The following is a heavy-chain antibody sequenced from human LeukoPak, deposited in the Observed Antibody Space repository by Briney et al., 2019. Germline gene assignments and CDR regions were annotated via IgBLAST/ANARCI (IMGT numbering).Heavy chain of an antibody. CDR2: IYTSGST. Sequence: SETLSLTCTVSGGSISSYYWGWIRQPPGKGLEWIGYIYTSGSTNYNPSLKSRVTISVDTSKNQFSQKLSSVTAADAAVYYCARRDYYDSSGYSFAFDIWGQGTMVTVSS. V-gene: IGHV4-4*09. D-gene: IGHD3-22*01. CDR3: ARRDYYDSSGYSFAFDI. CDR1: GGSISSYY. J-gene: IGHJ3*02.